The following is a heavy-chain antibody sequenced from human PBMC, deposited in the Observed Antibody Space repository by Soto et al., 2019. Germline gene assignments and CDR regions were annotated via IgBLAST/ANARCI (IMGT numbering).Heavy chain of an antibody. CDR2: ISASGGST. D-gene: IGHD1-26*01. CDR1: GFSITSFA. Sequence: GGALRLSCVASGFSITSFAMSWVRQAPGKGLEWASAISASGGSTYADSVKGRFTISRDDSKNTLYLQMNSLRVEDKAVYYCAKVLSSGSYSGALEYWGQGALVTVSS. V-gene: IGHV3-23*01. J-gene: IGHJ4*02. CDR3: AKVLSSGSYSGALEY.